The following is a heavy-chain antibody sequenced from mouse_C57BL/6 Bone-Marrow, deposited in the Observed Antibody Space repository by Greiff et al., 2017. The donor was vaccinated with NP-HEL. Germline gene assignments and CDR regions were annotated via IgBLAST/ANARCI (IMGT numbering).Heavy chain of an antibody. Sequence: VQLQQSGAELVRPGASVKLSCTASGFNITDDYMHWVKQRPEQGLEWIGWIDPDNGDTEYASKFQGKATITADTSSNTAYLQLSSLTSEDTSVYYCTTGGSSLYYFDYWGQGTTLTVSS. V-gene: IGHV14-4*01. CDR2: IDPDNGDT. CDR3: TTGGSSLYYFDY. D-gene: IGHD1-1*01. J-gene: IGHJ2*01. CDR1: GFNITDDY.